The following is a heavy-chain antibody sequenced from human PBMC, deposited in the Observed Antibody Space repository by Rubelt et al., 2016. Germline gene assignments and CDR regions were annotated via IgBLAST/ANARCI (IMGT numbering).Heavy chain of an antibody. CDR1: GFTFSDYW. D-gene: IGHD1-26*01. CDR2: INSAGTST. CDR3: ARLRYSGSPLDL. V-gene: IGHV3-74*02. Sequence: LVESGGGVVQPGRSLTLSCAASGFTFSDYWMHWVRQAPGKGLVWVSHINSAGTSTTYADSVKGRFTISRDNAKNSLYLQMNSLRVEDTAVYYCARLRYSGSPLDLWGRGTLVSVSS. J-gene: IGHJ2*01.